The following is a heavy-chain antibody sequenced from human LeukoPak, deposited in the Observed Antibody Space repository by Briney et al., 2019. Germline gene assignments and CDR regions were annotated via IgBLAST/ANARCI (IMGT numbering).Heavy chain of an antibody. Sequence: GGSLTLSCAASGFSFSIHGMGWVRRAPGKGLEWVSHVRPGDGPTTYAESVKGRFTISRDNSKNTLYLQMNSLRAEDTAMYYCAKTTSAYDSGDDYSDATNWCDPWGQGTLVTVSS. D-gene: IGHD3-10*01. CDR2: VRPGDGPT. V-gene: IGHV3-23*01. CDR1: GFSFSIHG. J-gene: IGHJ5*02. CDR3: AKTTSAYDSGDDYSDATNWCDP.